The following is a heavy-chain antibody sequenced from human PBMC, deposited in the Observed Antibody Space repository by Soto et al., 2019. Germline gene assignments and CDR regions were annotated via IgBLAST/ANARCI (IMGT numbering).Heavy chain of an antibody. D-gene: IGHD5-12*01. CDR1: GGTFSSYA. CDR3: ARARLKARDAFDI. CDR2: IIPIFGTA. J-gene: IGHJ3*02. V-gene: IGHV1-69*13. Sequence: SVKVSCKASGGTFSSYAISWVRQAPGQGLEWMGGIIPIFGTANYAQKFQGRVTITADESTSTAYMELSSLRSEDTAVYYCARARLKARDAFDIWGQGTMVTISS.